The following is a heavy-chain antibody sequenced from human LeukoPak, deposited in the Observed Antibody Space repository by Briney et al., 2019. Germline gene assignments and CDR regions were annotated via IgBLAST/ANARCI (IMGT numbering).Heavy chain of an antibody. V-gene: IGHV3-30-3*01. CDR2: ISYDGSNK. J-gene: IGHJ5*02. CDR3: ARGLNYGGIYNWFDP. Sequence: GRSLRLSCAASGFTFSSYAMHWVRQAPGKGLEWVAVISYDGSNKYYADSVKGRFTISRDNSKNTLYLQMNSLRAEDTAVYYCARGLNYGGIYNWFDPWGQGTLVTVSS. CDR1: GFTFSSYA. D-gene: IGHD4-23*01.